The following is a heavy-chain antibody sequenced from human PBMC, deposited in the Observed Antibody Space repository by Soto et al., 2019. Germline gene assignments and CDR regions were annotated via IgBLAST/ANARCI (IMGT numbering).Heavy chain of an antibody. Sequence: PGVSLKISCKGSGYSFTSYWIGWVRQMPGKGLEWMGIIYPGDSDTRYSPSFQGQVTISVDKSISTAYLQWSSLKASDTAMYYCARRSGRYYDSSGYHDYWGQGTLVTVSS. CDR3: ARRSGRYYDSSGYHDY. CDR2: IYPGDSDT. CDR1: GYSFTSYW. V-gene: IGHV5-51*01. D-gene: IGHD3-22*01. J-gene: IGHJ4*02.